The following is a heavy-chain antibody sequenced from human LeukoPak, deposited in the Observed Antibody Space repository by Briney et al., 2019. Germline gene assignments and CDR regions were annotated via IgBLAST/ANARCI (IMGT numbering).Heavy chain of an antibody. CDR1: GGTFSSYA. D-gene: IGHD4-17*01. CDR3: ARMVTTTDGMDV. V-gene: IGHV1-69*04. CDR2: IIPILGTA. J-gene: IGHJ6*02. Sequence: ASVKVSCKASGGTFSSYAISWVRQAPGQGLGWMGRIIPILGTANYAQKFQGRVTITADKSTSTAYMELSSLRSEDTAVYYCARMVTTTDGMDVWGQGTTVTVSS.